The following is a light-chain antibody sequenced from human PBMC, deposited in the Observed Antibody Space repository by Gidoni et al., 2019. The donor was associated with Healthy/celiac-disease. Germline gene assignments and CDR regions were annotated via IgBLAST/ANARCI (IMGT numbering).Light chain of an antibody. CDR1: QSVSSY. Sequence: PAPLSGSPGERATLTCRASQSVSSYLAWYQQKPGQAPRLLIYDASNRATGIPARFSGSGSGTDFTLTISSLEPEDFAVYYCQQRSNWRWTFXXXTKVEIK. J-gene: IGKJ1*01. CDR2: DAS. CDR3: QQRSNWRWT. V-gene: IGKV3-11*01.